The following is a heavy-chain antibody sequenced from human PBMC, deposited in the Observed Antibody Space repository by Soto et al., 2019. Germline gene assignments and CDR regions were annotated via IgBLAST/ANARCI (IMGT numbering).Heavy chain of an antibody. CDR3: AIAAAVDAFDI. D-gene: IGHD2-2*01. J-gene: IGHJ3*02. CDR1: GGTFSSYA. V-gene: IGHV1-69*04. Sequence: ASVKVSCKASGGTFSSYAISWVRQAPGQGLEWMGRIIPIRGTTNYAQKFQGRVTITTDTSTSTVYMELSSLRSEDTAVYYCAIAAAVDAFDIWGQGTMVTVSS. CDR2: IIPIRGTT.